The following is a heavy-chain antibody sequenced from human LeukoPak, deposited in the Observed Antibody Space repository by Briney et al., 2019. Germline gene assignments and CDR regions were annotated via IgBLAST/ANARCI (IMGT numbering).Heavy chain of an antibody. J-gene: IGHJ4*02. D-gene: IGHD2-15*01. Sequence: GASVKVSCKASGYTFTSYYMHWVRQAPGQGLEWMGIINPSGGSTSYAQKFQGRVTMTEDTSTDTAYMELSSLRSEDTAVYYCATLYCSGGSCYYSLDYWGQGTLATVSS. CDR1: GYTFTSYY. CDR2: INPSGGST. V-gene: IGHV1-46*01. CDR3: ATLYCSGGSCYYSLDY.